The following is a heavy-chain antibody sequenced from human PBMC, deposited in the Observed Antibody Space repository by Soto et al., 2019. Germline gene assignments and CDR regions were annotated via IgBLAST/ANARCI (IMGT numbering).Heavy chain of an antibody. V-gene: IGHV5-51*01. CDR3: ARLSAGSGSYYNY. Sequence: GESLQISGKGSVYSFTSYWSGWVRQMPGKGLEWMGIIYPGDSDTRYSPSFQGQVTISADKSISTAYLQWSSLKASDTAMYYCARLSAGSGSYYNYWGQGTLVTVSS. CDR1: VYSFTSYW. J-gene: IGHJ4*02. CDR2: IYPGDSDT. D-gene: IGHD3-10*01.